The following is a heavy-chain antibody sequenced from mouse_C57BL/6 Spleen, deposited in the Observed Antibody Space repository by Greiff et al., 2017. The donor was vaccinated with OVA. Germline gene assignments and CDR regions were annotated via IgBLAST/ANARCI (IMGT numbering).Heavy chain of an antibody. V-gene: IGHV1-59*01. CDR1: GYTFTSYW. CDR3: ARGNYYGSSYGYFDY. D-gene: IGHD1-1*01. CDR2: IDPSDSYT. J-gene: IGHJ2*01. Sequence: QVQLKQPGAELVRPGTSVKLSCKASGYTFTSYWMHWVKQRPGQGLEWIGVIDPSDSYTNYNQKFKGKATLTVDTSSSTAYMQLSSLTSEDSAVYYCARGNYYGSSYGYFDYWGQGTTLTVSS.